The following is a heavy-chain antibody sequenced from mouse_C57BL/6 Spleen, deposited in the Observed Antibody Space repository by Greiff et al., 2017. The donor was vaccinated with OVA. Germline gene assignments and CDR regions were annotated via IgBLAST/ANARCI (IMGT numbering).Heavy chain of an antibody. D-gene: IGHD2-1*01. CDR1: GFNFKDYY. CDR3: DTEERCGNCEFEG. CDR2: IDPEDGDT. J-gene: IGHJ2*01. Sequence: VQLQQSGAELVRPGASVKLSCTASGFNFKDYYMHWVKQRPEQGLEWIGSIDPEDGDTEYAPKFQGKATMTADTSSNTAYLQLSSLTSEDTAVYDCDTEERCGNCEFEGWGTGTTLTVSS. V-gene: IGHV14-1*01.